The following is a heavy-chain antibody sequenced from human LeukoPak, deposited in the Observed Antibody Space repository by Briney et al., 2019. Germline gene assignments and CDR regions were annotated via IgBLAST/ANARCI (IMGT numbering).Heavy chain of an antibody. D-gene: IGHD2-2*01. V-gene: IGHV4-39*07. CDR3: ARDGCQNVVVPAAISDAFDI. CDR1: GGSISSSSYY. Sequence: PSETLSLTCTVSGGSISSSSYYWGWIRQPPGKGLEWIGSIYYSGSTYYNPSLKSRVTISVDTSKNQFSLKLSSVTAADTAVYYCARDGCQNVVVPAAISDAFDIWGQGTMVTVSS. J-gene: IGHJ3*02. CDR2: IYYSGST.